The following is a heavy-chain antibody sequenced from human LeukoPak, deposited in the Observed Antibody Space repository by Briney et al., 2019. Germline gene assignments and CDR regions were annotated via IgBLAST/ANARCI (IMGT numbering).Heavy chain of an antibody. D-gene: IGHD3-3*01. CDR1: GYTFTGYY. Sequence: ASAKVSCKASGYTFTGYYMHWVRQAPGQGLEWMGWINPNSGGTNYAQKFQGRVTMTRDTSISTAYMELSRLRSDDTAVYYCARDTYYDFWSGSDYWGQGTLVTVSS. CDR2: INPNSGGT. CDR3: ARDTYYDFWSGSDY. V-gene: IGHV1-2*02. J-gene: IGHJ4*02.